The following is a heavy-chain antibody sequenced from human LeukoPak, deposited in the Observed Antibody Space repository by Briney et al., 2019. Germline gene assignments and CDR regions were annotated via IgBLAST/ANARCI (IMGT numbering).Heavy chain of an antibody. CDR1: GGSISSGDYY. CDR3: ARGSSGWTTGNWFDP. J-gene: IGHJ5*02. Sequence: SETLSLTCTVSGGSISSGDYYWSWIRQPPGKGLEWIGYIYYSGSTYYSPSLKSRVTISVDTSKNQFSLKLSSVTAADTAVYYCARGSSGWTTGNWFDPWGQGTLVTVSS. D-gene: IGHD6-19*01. V-gene: IGHV4-30-4*01. CDR2: IYYSGST.